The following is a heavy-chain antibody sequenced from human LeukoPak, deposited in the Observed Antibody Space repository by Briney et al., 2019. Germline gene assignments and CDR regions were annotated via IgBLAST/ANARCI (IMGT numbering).Heavy chain of an antibody. Sequence: GGSLRLSCAASGFTFSSYSMNWVRQAPGKGLEWVSSISSSSSYIYYADSVKGRYTISRDNAKNSLYLQMNSLRAEDTAVYYCARDHYYDSSGYYYFDYWGQGTLVTVSS. D-gene: IGHD3-22*01. V-gene: IGHV3-21*01. J-gene: IGHJ4*02. CDR1: GFTFSSYS. CDR3: ARDHYYDSSGYYYFDY. CDR2: ISSSSSYI.